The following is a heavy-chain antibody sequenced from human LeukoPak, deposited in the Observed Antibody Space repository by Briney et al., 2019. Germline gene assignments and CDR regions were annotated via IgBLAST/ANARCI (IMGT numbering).Heavy chain of an antibody. J-gene: IGHJ5*02. Sequence: GGSLRLSCAASGFTFSSYWMHWVRQAPGKGPVWVSRINNDGSGITYADSVKGRFTISRDDAKNTLYLQMNSLRAEDTAVYYCVRGGESTWSWGQGTLVTVSS. V-gene: IGHV3-74*01. CDR2: INNDGSGI. D-gene: IGHD2-15*01. CDR3: VRGGESTWS. CDR1: GFTFSSYW.